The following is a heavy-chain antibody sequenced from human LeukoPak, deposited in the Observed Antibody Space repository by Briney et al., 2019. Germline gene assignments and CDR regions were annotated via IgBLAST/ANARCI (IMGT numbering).Heavy chain of an antibody. D-gene: IGHD3-22*01. V-gene: IGHV3-74*01. CDR1: GFTFSSYA. CDR3: VRTYYYDSSGYYAYFDY. Sequence: GGSLRLSCAASGFTFSSYAMTWVRQAPGKGLVWGSRIDSDGGDITYADSVKGRFTISRDNAKDTLYLQMNSLRAEDTALHYCVRTYYYDSSGYYAYFDYWGRGTLVTVSS. CDR2: IDSDGGDI. J-gene: IGHJ4*02.